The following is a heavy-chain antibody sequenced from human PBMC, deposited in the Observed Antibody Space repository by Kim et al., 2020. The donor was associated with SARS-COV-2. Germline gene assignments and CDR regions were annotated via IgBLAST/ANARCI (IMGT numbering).Heavy chain of an antibody. D-gene: IGHD2-2*02. J-gene: IGHJ4*02. CDR2: IYYSGST. CDR3: ARVHKPGFVVPAAISGNY. CDR1: GGSISSGGYY. V-gene: IGHV4-31*03. Sequence: SETLSLTCTVSGGSISSGGYYWSWIRQHPGKGLEWIGYIYYSGSTYYNPSLKSRVTISVDTSKNQFSLKLSSVTAADTAVYYCARVHKPGFVVPAAISGNYWGQGTLVTVSS.